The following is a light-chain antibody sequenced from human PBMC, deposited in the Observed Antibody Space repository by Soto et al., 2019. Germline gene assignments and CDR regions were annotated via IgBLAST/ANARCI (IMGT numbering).Light chain of an antibody. Sequence: EIVLPQSPGTLYLSPGERATLSCRASQTISSSFLAWYQQKPGQAPRLLIYRASRRAPGIPDRFSGSGSWTDFTLTISRLEAEEFAVYCCEQFGSSPLDSFGPGTKVEIK. CDR3: EQFGSSPLDS. J-gene: IGKJ3*01. CDR1: QTISSSF. V-gene: IGKV3-20*01. CDR2: RAS.